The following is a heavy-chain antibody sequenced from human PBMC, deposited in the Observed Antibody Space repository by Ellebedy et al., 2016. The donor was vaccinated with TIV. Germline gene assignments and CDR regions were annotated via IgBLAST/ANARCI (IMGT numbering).Heavy chain of an antibody. CDR3: TRGKARTGYQYGMDL. J-gene: IGHJ6*02. V-gene: IGHV3-7*03. D-gene: IGHD2-2*01. Sequence: GESLKISCAASGFSFSSYWMSWVRQAPGKGLEWVANIKQDGSEKYYVDSVKDRFTISRDNSKNTLFLQMNSLRAEDTAVYFCTRGKARTGYQYGMDLWGQGTTVTVSS. CDR1: GFSFSSYW. CDR2: IKQDGSEK.